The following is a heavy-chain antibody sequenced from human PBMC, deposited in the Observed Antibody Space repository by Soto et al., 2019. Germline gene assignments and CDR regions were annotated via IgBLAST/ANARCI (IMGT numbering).Heavy chain of an antibody. J-gene: IGHJ4*02. V-gene: IGHV1-69*13. CDR2: IIPVFGTT. D-gene: IGHD3-22*01. Sequence: SVKVSCKASGGAFSSYAISWVRQAPGQGLEWMGGIIPVFGTTNYARKFPGRVTITADVSTSTAYMELSGLRSEDTAIYYCARSPNYYDSSGFYIDSWGQGTLVTVSS. CDR1: GGAFSSYA. CDR3: ARSPNYYDSSGFYIDS.